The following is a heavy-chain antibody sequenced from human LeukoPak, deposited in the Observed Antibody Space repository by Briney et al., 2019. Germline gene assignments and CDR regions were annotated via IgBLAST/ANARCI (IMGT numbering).Heavy chain of an antibody. CDR1: GFTFSSYW. CDR2: IKQDGSEK. CDR3: ARGQRYCSSSSCPWEPFDY. D-gene: IGHD2-2*01. Sequence: PGGSLRLSCAASGFTFSSYWMSWVRQAPGKGLEWVAHIKQDGSEKYYVDSVKGRFTISRDNAKNSLYLQMNSLRAEDTAVYYCARGQRYCSSSSCPWEPFDYWGQGTLVTVSS. V-gene: IGHV3-7*05. J-gene: IGHJ4*02.